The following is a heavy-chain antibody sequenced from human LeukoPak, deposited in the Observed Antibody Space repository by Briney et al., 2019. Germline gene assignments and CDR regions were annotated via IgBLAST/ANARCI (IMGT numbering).Heavy chain of an antibody. CDR3: ARDSRPYYYDSSGSDAFDI. CDR1: GYTLTSYH. V-gene: IGHV1-46*01. J-gene: IGHJ3*02. D-gene: IGHD3-22*01. Sequence: ASVKVSCKASGYTLTSYHMHWVRQAPGQGLEWMGIINPSGGSTSYAQKFQGRVTMTRDMSTSTVYMELSSLRSEDTAVYYCARDSRPYYYDSSGSDAFDIWGQGTMVTVSS. CDR2: INPSGGST.